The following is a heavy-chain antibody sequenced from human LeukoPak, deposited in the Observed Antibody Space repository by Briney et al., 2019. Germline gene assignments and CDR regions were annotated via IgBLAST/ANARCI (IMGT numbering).Heavy chain of an antibody. D-gene: IGHD3-10*01. J-gene: IGHJ4*02. CDR3: AGQGPFGELSREFDY. V-gene: IGHV1-18*01. CDR2: ISAYNGNT. Sequence: ASVKVSCKASGYTFTSYGISWVRQAPGQGLEWMGWISAYNGNTNYAQKLQGRVTITADESTSTAYMELSSLRSEDTAVYYCAGQGPFGELSREFDYWGQGTLVTVSS. CDR1: GYTFTSYG.